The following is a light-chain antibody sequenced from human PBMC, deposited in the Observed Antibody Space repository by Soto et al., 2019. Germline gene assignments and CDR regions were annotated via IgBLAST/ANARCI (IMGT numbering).Light chain of an antibody. CDR2: EVS. Sequence: QSALTQPASVSGSLGQLITISCTGTSSDIGAYNYVSWYQQHPGKAPKLIIYEVSYRPSGVSNRFSASKSANTASLTISGLQAEDEADYYCNSFASSNSLIFGGGTKLTVL. V-gene: IGLV2-14*01. CDR3: NSFASSNSLI. J-gene: IGLJ2*01. CDR1: SSDIGAYNY.